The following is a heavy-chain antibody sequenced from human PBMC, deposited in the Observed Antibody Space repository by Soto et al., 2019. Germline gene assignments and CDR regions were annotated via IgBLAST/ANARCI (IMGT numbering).Heavy chain of an antibody. J-gene: IGHJ6*02. CDR2: INHSGST. Sequence: PSETLSLTCAVYGGSFSGYYWSWIRQPPGKGLEWIGEINHSGSTNYNPSLKSRVTISVDTSKNQFSLKLSSVTAADTAVYYCARGVLWFGELSDYYYYGMDVWGQETTVTVSS. CDR1: GGSFSGYY. CDR3: ARGVLWFGELSDYYYYGMDV. D-gene: IGHD3-10*01. V-gene: IGHV4-34*01.